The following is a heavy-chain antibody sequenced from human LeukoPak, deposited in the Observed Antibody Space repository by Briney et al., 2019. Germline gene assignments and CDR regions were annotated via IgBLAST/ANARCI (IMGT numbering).Heavy chain of an antibody. Sequence: PGGSLRLSCAASGFTFDNYAMNWVRQVPGKGLEWISLISWNSGTIGYADSVKGRFTISRDNANNFLYLQMNSLRAEDTALYYCVRAYKDRSLAGKKEFFQHWGQGTLVTVSS. CDR1: GFTFDNYA. CDR3: VRAYKDRSLAGKKEFFQH. CDR2: ISWNSGTI. V-gene: IGHV3-9*01. J-gene: IGHJ1*01. D-gene: IGHD6-19*01.